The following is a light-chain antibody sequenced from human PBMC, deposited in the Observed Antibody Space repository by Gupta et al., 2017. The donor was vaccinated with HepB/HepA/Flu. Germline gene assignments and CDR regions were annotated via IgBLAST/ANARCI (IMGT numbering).Light chain of an antibody. CDR1: QNVLYSNNKDF. Sequence: DIVMTQSPDSLAVSLGERATINCKSSQNVLYSNNKDFLAWYQQKPGHPPKLLISWASTRESGVPDRFSGSGSATDFTLTISIRHAEDVVVYYCQQDDDTPITFGQGTRLEIK. CDR3: QQDDDTPIT. CDR2: WAS. V-gene: IGKV4-1*01. J-gene: IGKJ5*01.